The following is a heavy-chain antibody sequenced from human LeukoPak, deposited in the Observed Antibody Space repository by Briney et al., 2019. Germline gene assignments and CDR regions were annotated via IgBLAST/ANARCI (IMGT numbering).Heavy chain of an antibody. CDR1: GFTFSTYA. V-gene: IGHV3-23*01. D-gene: IGHD3-3*01. Sequence: GSLRLSCAASGFTFSTYAMSWVRQAPGKGLEWVSAISGSGGSTYYADSVKGRFTISRDNSKNTLYLQMNSLTAEDTAVYYCAKFPYYDFWVGYYYMDVWGKGTTVTVSS. J-gene: IGHJ6*03. CDR2: ISGSGGST. CDR3: AKFPYYDFWVGYYYMDV.